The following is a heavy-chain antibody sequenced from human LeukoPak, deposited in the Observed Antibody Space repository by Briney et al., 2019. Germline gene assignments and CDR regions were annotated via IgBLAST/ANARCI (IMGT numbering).Heavy chain of an antibody. V-gene: IGHV3-48*03. CDR1: GFTFSSYE. D-gene: IGHD3-9*01. CDR3: ARAPLYYDILTGYWGPPYYFDY. J-gene: IGHJ4*02. CDR2: ISSSGSTI. Sequence: GGSLRLSCAACGFTFSSYEMNWVRQAPGKGLEWVSYISSSGSTIYYADSVKGRFTISRDNAKNSLYLQMNSLRAEDTAVYYCARAPLYYDILTGYWGPPYYFDYWGQGTLVTVSS.